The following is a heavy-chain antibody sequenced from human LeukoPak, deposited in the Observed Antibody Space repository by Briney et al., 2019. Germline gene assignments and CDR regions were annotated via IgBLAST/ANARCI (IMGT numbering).Heavy chain of an antibody. J-gene: IGHJ1*01. D-gene: IGHD3-22*01. CDR1: GYTFTGYY. CDR2: INPNSGGT. V-gene: IGHV1-2*02. CDR3: ARDSGGGYYYDSRGYYAEYFQH. Sequence: GASVKVSCKASGYTFTGYYMHWVRQAPGQGLEWMGWINPNSGGTNYAQKFQGRVTMTRDTSISTVYMELSRLRSDDTAVYYCARDSGGGYYYDSRGYYAEYFQHWGQGTLVTVSS.